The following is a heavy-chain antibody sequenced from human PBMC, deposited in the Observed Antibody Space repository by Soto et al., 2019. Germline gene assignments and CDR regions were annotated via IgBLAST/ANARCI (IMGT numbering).Heavy chain of an antibody. CDR2: ISTSSSYI. CDR1: GFTFSAHS. D-gene: IGHD6-19*01. CDR3: VRVGAVAVTRNFDF. J-gene: IGHJ4*02. V-gene: IGHV3-21*01. Sequence: GGSLRLSCAASGFTFSAHSMNWVRQAPGKGLEWVSAISTSSSYIYYADSVKGRFTISRDNAKKSLYLQMNKLTAADTAVYYCVRVGAVAVTRNFDFWGQGTLVTVSS.